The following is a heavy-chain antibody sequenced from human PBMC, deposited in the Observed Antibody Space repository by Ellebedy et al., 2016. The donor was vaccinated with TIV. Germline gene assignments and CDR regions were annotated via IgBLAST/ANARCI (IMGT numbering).Heavy chain of an antibody. J-gene: IGHJ6*03. CDR2: ISGSGGST. Sequence: GGSLRLXCAASGFTFSSYPMTWVRQAPGKGLEWVSGISGSGGSTYYADSVKGRFTISRDNSKNTVYVQMNSLRVEDTAVYYCAKGVGYTSGPRARYYYYYMDVWGRGTTVTVSS. CDR3: AKGVGYTSGPRARYYYYYMDV. D-gene: IGHD6-19*01. CDR1: GFTFSSYP. V-gene: IGHV3-23*01.